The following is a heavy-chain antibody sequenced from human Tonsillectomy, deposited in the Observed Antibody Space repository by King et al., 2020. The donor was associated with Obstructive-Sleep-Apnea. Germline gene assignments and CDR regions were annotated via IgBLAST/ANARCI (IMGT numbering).Heavy chain of an antibody. V-gene: IGHV4-34*01. CDR2: INHSGST. J-gene: IGHJ6*02. D-gene: IGHD2-15*01. Sequence: VQLQQWGAGLLKPSETLSLTCAVYGGSFSGYYWSWIRKPPGKGLEWIGEINHSGSTNYNPSLKSRVTISVDTSKNQFSLKLSSVTAADTAVYYCARRNSDCSGGSCSPFMDVWGQGTTVTVSS. CDR3: ARRNSDCSGGSCSPFMDV. CDR1: GGSFSGYY.